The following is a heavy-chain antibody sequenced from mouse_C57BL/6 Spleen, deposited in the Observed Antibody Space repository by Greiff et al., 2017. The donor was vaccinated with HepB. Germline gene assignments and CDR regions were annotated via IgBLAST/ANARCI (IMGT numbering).Heavy chain of an antibody. CDR3: ARSTGMGAPYAMDY. D-gene: IGHD2-3*01. CDR2: INPNYGTT. J-gene: IGHJ4*01. CDR1: GYSFTDYN. V-gene: IGHV1-39*01. Sequence: VQLQQSGPELVKPGASVKISCKASGYSFTDYNMNWVKQSNGKSLEWIGVINPNYGTTSYNQKFKGKATLTVDQSYSTAYMQLNSLTSEDSAVYYCARSTGMGAPYAMDYWGQGTSVTVSS.